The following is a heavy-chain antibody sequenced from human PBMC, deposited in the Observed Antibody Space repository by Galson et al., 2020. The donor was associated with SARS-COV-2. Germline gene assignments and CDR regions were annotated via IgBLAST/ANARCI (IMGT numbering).Heavy chain of an antibody. V-gene: IGHV3-21*01. J-gene: IGHJ6*02. CDR2: ISTSSSYK. CDR3: ARDEGIRGYNYGRLYYGMDV. Sequence: NSGGSLRLSCAASGLPFSTYSINWVRLAPGKGLEWVSSISTSSSYKYYVDSVKGRFSISRDNPRNSLYLQMNSLRAEDTAVYYCARDEGIRGYNYGRLYYGMDVWGQGTTVTVSS. D-gene: IGHD5-18*01. CDR1: GLPFSTYS.